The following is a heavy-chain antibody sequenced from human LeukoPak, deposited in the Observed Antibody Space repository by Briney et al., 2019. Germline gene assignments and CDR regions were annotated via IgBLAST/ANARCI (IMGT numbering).Heavy chain of an antibody. CDR2: ISWNSGSI. V-gene: IGHV3-9*01. CDR1: GFTFDDYA. J-gene: IGHJ4*02. Sequence: GRSLRLSCAASGFTFDDYAMHWVRQAPGKGLEWVSGISWNSGSIGYADSVKGRFTISRDNAKNSLYLQMNSLRAEDTAVYYCARDGYSSGWFDYWGQGTLVTVSS. CDR3: ARDGYSSGWFDY. D-gene: IGHD6-19*01.